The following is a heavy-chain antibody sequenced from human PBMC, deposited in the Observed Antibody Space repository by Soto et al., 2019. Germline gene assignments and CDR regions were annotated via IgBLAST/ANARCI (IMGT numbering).Heavy chain of an antibody. Sequence: GGSLRLSCAASGFTFSSYGMHWVRQAPGKGLEWVAVIWYDGSNKYYADSVKGRFTISRDNSKNTLYLQMNSLRAEDTAVYYCARDRRLITIALDYWGQGTLVTVSS. V-gene: IGHV3-33*01. CDR1: GFTFSSYG. D-gene: IGHD3-9*01. J-gene: IGHJ4*02. CDR3: ARDRRLITIALDY. CDR2: IWYDGSNK.